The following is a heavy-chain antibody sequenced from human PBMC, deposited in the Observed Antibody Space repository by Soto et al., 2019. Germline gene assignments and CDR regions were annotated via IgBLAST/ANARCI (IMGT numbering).Heavy chain of an antibody. CDR2: IYYSGGT. Sequence: QVQLQESGPGLVKPSKTLSLTCTVSSGSITGDYYWSWIRQPPGKGLEWIGHIYYSGGTFYNPSLKSRVNMLVDTARNQFSLNQKAVTAADTAVYYFARVPATHYHDGDAYYPRFVPWGHGTQVTVSS. CDR3: ARVPATHYHDGDAYYPRFVP. V-gene: IGHV4-30-4*01. J-gene: IGHJ5*02. D-gene: IGHD3-16*01. CDR1: SGSITGDYY.